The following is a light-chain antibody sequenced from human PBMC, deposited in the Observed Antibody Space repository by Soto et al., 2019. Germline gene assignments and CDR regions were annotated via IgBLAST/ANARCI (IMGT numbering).Light chain of an antibody. CDR2: EGS. V-gene: IGLV2-23*01. Sequence: QSVLTQPASVSGSPGQSITISCTGTSSDVGSYNLVSWYQQYPGKAPKLMIYEGSKRPSGVSNRFSGSKSGNTASLTISGLQAEDEADYYCCSYAGSNTNVFGTGTKVTVL. CDR1: SSDVGSYNL. J-gene: IGLJ1*01. CDR3: CSYAGSNTNV.